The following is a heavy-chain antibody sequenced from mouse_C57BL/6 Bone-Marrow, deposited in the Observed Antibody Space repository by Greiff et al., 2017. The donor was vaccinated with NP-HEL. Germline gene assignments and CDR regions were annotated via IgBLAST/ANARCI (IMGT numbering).Heavy chain of an antibody. Sequence: QVQLVESGAELARPGASVKLSCKASGYTFTSYGISWVKQSTGQGLEWIGEIYPRSGNTYYNEKFKGKATLTADKSSSTAYMELRSLTSEDSAVYFCAPLLRYYAMDYWGQGTSVTVSS. J-gene: IGHJ4*01. CDR2: IYPRSGNT. D-gene: IGHD1-2*01. CDR1: GYTFTSYG. V-gene: IGHV1-81*01. CDR3: APLLRYYAMDY.